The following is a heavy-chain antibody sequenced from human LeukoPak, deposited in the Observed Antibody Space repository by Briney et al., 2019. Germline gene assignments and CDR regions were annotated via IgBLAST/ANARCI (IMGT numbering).Heavy chain of an antibody. V-gene: IGHV3-48*03. CDR1: GFTFSNYD. Sequence: QPGGSLRLSCAASGFTFSNYDMNWVRQAPGKGLEWVSYISSSGSTIYYADSVKGRFTISRDNAKISLYLQMNSLRAEDTAVYYCAELGITMIGGVWGKGTTVTISS. CDR3: AELGITMIGGV. J-gene: IGHJ6*04. CDR2: ISSSGSTI. D-gene: IGHD3-10*02.